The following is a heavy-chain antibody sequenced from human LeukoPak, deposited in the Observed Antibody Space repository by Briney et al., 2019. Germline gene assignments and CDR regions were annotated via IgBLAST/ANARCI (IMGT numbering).Heavy chain of an antibody. Sequence: GASVKVSCKASGYTFTGYYMHWVRQAPGQGLEWMEWINTNTGNPTYAQGFTGRFVFSLDTSVSTAYLQISSLKAEDTAVYYCARDTYYYDSSGYYIPDDAFDIWGQGTMVTVSS. J-gene: IGHJ3*02. CDR3: ARDTYYYDSSGYYIPDDAFDI. CDR2: INTNTGNP. CDR1: GYTFTGYY. D-gene: IGHD3-22*01. V-gene: IGHV7-4-1*02.